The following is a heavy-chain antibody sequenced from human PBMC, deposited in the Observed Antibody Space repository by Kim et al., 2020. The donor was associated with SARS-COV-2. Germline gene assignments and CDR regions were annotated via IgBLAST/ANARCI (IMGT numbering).Heavy chain of an antibody. CDR2: ISAYNGNT. Sequence: ASVKVSCKASGYTFTSYGISWVRQAPGQGLEWMGWISAYNGNTNYAQKLQGRVTMTTDTSTSTAYMELRSLRCDDTAVYYCARTITIFGVADFYYYGMDVWGQGTTVTVSS. V-gene: IGHV1-18*04. CDR1: GYTFTSYG. J-gene: IGHJ6*02. D-gene: IGHD3-3*01. CDR3: ARTITIFGVADFYYYGMDV.